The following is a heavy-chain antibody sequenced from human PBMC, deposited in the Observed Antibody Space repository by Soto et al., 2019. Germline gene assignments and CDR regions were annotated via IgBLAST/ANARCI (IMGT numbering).Heavy chain of an antibody. V-gene: IGHV4-30-4*01. Sequence: SETLSLTCTVSGGSISSGDYYWSWIRQPPGKGLEWIGYIYYSGSTYYNPSLKSRVTISVDTSKNQFSLKLSSVAAADTAVYYCARGGGLDSSGPSYWYFDLWGRGTLVTSPQ. CDR3: ARGGGLDSSGPSYWYFDL. J-gene: IGHJ2*01. CDR2: IYYSGST. CDR1: GGSISSGDYY. D-gene: IGHD3-22*01.